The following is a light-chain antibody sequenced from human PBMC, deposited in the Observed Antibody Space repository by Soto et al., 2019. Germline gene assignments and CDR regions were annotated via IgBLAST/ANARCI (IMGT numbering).Light chain of an antibody. CDR3: CSYAGSYTFDYV. Sequence: QSPLTQPRSLSGPPGHSVPISCTGTTSDVGGKNYVSWYQQHPGKAPKLMIYDVSKRPSGVPDRFSGSKSGNTASLTISGLQAEDEADYYCCSYAGSYTFDYVFGTGTKVTVL. V-gene: IGLV2-11*01. J-gene: IGLJ1*01. CDR1: TSDVGGKNY. CDR2: DVS.